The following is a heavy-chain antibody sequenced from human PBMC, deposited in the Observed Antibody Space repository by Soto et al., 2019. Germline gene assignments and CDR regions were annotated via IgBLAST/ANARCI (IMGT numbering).Heavy chain of an antibody. D-gene: IGHD2-15*01. CDR2: IYYNANT. CDR1: GGSISDYY. Sequence: QVQLQESGPGLVKPSETLSLTCTVSGGSISDYYWSWIRQPPGKGLEWIGYIYYNANTNYNPSLRSRVTISVDTSKNHFSLNLTSVTAADTAVYYCARRAEEAAEIDLWGRGTLLTVSS. V-gene: IGHV4-59*08. CDR3: ARRAEEAAEIDL. J-gene: IGHJ2*01.